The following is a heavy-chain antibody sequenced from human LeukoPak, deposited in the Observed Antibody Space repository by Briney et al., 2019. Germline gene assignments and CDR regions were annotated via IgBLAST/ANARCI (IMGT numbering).Heavy chain of an antibody. CDR3: ARRVHNRGLYDLGAFDI. V-gene: IGHV4-59*08. D-gene: IGHD1-14*01. J-gene: IGHJ3*02. CDR2: SYYTGES. Sequence: PSETLSLTCSVSGGSISFSYWSWIRQPPGRGLEWIGYSYYTGESNYSPSLKSLVTISFATSKNQFSLRLRSVTATDTAVYYCARRVHNRGLYDLGAFDIWGQGTMVTVPS. CDR1: GGSISFSY.